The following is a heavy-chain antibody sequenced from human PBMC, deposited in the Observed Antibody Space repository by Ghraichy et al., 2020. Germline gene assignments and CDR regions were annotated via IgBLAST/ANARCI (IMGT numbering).Heavy chain of an antibody. V-gene: IGHV3-30*18. J-gene: IGHJ4*02. D-gene: IGHD6-19*01. CDR3: AKVASMVATSHPYRSGWFCFDD. CDR2: ISYDGSNK. Sequence: GGSLRLSCAASGFTFSSYGMHWVRQAPGKGLEWVAIISYDGSNKYYADSVKGRFTISRDNSKNTLYLQMNSLRAEDTAVYYCAKVASMVATSHPYRSGWFCFDDWGQGTLVTVSS. CDR1: GFTFSSYG.